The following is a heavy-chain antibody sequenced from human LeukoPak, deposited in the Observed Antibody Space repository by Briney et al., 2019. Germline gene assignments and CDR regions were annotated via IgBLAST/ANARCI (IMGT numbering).Heavy chain of an antibody. V-gene: IGHV3-48*03. CDR3: ARDNSRLTMIVGFDL. Sequence: GGSLRLSCAASGFTFSSYEMNWVRQAPGKGLEWVSYISSSGSTIYYADSVKGRFTISRDNAKNSLYLQMNSLRAEDTAVYYCARDNSRLTMIVGFDLWGRGTLVTVSS. J-gene: IGHJ2*01. CDR1: GFTFSSYE. D-gene: IGHD3-22*01. CDR2: ISSSGSTI.